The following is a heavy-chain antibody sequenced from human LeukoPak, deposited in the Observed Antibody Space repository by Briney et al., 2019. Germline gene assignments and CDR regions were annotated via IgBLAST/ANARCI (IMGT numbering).Heavy chain of an antibody. Sequence: GGSLRLSCAASDFSFQSFPMIWVRQAPGKGLEWISYISSSSTIYYADSVKGRFAISRDNAKNSLFLHMNSLRDEDTAVYYCAREWGRFIDYWGQGTLVTVSS. J-gene: IGHJ4*02. CDR3: AREWGRFIDY. CDR1: DFSFQSFP. V-gene: IGHV3-48*02. D-gene: IGHD3-16*01. CDR2: ISSSSTI.